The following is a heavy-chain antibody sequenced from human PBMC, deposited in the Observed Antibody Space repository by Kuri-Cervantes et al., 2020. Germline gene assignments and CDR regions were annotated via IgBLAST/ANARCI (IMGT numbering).Heavy chain of an antibody. CDR1: GFTFSSYA. Sequence: GESLKISCAASGFTFSSYAMCWVRQAPGKGLEWVSYISGSGTTKYYADSVKGRFTISRDNAKNSLYLQMNSLRAEDTAVYYCARDPHSFNWFDPWGQGTLVTVSS. CDR2: ISGSGTTK. J-gene: IGHJ5*02. V-gene: IGHV3-48*03. CDR3: ARDPHSFNWFDP.